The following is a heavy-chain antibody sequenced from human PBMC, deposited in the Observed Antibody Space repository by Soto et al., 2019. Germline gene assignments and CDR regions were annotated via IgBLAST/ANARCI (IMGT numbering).Heavy chain of an antibody. Sequence: PWGSLRLSCAASGFSFGTFVMTWFRQAPGGGLEWVASITDSGYTAAYAETVEGRFTVSRDNSKNKLHLLMNDLRAEDTATYYCAKNGQWLATPPEAWGQGTLVTVSS. J-gene: IGHJ4*02. CDR3: AKNGQWLATPPEA. CDR2: ITDSGYTA. V-gene: IGHV3-23*01. D-gene: IGHD6-19*01. CDR1: GFSFGTFV.